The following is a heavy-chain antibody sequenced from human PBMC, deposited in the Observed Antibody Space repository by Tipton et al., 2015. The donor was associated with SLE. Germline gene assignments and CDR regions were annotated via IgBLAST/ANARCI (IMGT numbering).Heavy chain of an antibody. CDR1: GGSISSGNYY. J-gene: IGHJ4*02. Sequence: TLSLTCTVSGGSISSGNYYWSWIRQPAGKGLEWIGRIYSSGCTNYNPSLKSRVTLSVDTSENQFSLKLSFVTAADTAVYYCARGVDAYNGVSYFDFCGQGTLVTVSS. CDR2: IYSSGCT. V-gene: IGHV4-61*02. D-gene: IGHD5-24*01. CDR3: ARGVDAYNGVSYFDF.